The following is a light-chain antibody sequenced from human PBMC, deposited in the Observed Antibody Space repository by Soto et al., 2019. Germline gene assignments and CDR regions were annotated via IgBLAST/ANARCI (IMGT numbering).Light chain of an antibody. J-gene: IGKJ3*01. V-gene: IGKV1-39*01. Sequence: DIQMTQSPSPLSASVGDRVTITCRSSQSISSYVTWYQQKPGIAPRLLIFAASNLQTGVPSRFSGSGSGTDFTLTISSLQPEDFGTYFCQHTYSTPFTFGPGTKVDI. CDR3: QHTYSTPFT. CDR2: AAS. CDR1: QSISSY.